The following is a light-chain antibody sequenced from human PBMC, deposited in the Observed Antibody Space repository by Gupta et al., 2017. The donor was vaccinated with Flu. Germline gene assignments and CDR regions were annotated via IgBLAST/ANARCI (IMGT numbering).Light chain of an antibody. Sequence: DIVMTQSPLFLPVSPGEPASISCRSSQSLLDYTGYNYLDWYIQRPGQSPQLLISLGSVRASGVPDRFSGSGSGTDFTLRISRVEAEDAGIYYCMQALQTPLTFGGGTKVEIK. J-gene: IGKJ4*01. V-gene: IGKV2-28*01. CDR2: LGS. CDR1: QSLLDYTGYNY. CDR3: MQALQTPLT.